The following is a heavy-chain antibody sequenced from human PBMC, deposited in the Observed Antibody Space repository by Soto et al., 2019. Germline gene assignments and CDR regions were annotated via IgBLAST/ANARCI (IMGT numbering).Heavy chain of an antibody. CDR2: IIPIFGIA. V-gene: IGHV1-69*01. D-gene: IGHD5-18*01. CDR3: AGREGETAMENV. Sequence: QVQLVQSGAEVKKPGSSVKVSCKASGGTLLSYTISWVRQAPGQGLEWMGGIIPIFGIANYAQKFQGRVTITAAETTGVAYLELSSLRSEDTAVYYCAGREGETAMENVWGHGTTVTVSS. CDR1: GGTLLSYT. J-gene: IGHJ6*02.